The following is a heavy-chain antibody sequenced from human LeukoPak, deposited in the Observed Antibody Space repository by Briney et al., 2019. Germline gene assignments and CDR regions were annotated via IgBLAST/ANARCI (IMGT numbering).Heavy chain of an antibody. D-gene: IGHD6-19*01. CDR3: ARAVGYSSGWYDY. CDR1: GFTVSSNY. CDR2: INSDGSRT. V-gene: IGHV3-74*01. J-gene: IGHJ4*02. Sequence: GGSLRLSCAAFGFTVSSNYMSWVRQGPGKGLVWVSRINSDGSRTSYADSVKGRFTISRDNAKNTLYLQMNSLRAEDTAVYYCARAVGYSSGWYDYWGQGTLVTVFS.